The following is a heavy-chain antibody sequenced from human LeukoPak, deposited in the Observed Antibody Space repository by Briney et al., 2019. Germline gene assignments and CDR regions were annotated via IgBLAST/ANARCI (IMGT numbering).Heavy chain of an antibody. J-gene: IGHJ6*03. D-gene: IGHD1-26*01. CDR2: IRYDGSNK. CDR3: AKGGGWEVQYCYYYMDV. CDR1: GFTFSSYG. Sequence: GGSLRLSCAASGFTFSSYGMHWVRQAPGKGLEWVAFIRYDGSNKYYADSVKGRFTISRDNSKNTLYLKMNSLRAEDTAVYYCAKGGGWEVQYCYYYMDVWGKGTTVTISS. V-gene: IGHV3-30*02.